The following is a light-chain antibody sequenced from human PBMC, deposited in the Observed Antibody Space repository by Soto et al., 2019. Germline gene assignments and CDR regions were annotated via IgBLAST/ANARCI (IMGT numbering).Light chain of an antibody. J-gene: IGKJ1*01. V-gene: IGKV1-5*03. CDR3: QHYNSYPWT. Sequence: DIQMTQSHSILSASVGDRVTITCRASQSIGSWVAWYQQKPGRAPNLLIHKASHLESGVPSRFSGSGSGTEFTLTISSLQPGDFATYYCQHYNSYPWTFGQGTKVDIK. CDR2: KAS. CDR1: QSIGSW.